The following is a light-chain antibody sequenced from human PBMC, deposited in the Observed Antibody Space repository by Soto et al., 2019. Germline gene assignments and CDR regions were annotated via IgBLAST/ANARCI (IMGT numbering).Light chain of an antibody. CDR1: QSVSSSY. CDR2: GAS. J-gene: IGKJ4*01. V-gene: IGKV3-20*01. Sequence: ENVVTLAPRTLSLYKEERATLSCRASQSVSSSYLAWYQQKPGQAPRLLIYGASSRATGIPDRFSGSGSGTDFTLTISRLEPKDFAVYYCQQYGRSPSTFGGGTKLDSK. CDR3: QQYGRSPST.